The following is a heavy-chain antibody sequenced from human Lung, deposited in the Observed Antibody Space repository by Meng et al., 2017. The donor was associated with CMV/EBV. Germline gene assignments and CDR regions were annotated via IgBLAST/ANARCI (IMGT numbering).Heavy chain of an antibody. V-gene: IGHV4-4*02. J-gene: IGHJ4*02. CDR3: ARVGQWLPIDY. Sequence: QVALQGAGHGRVKPSVTLLLSGACFGGSCSSCDWWSWVRQPPGKGLECIGEIYHSGSTNYNPSLKSRVTISVDKSKNQFSLNLSSVTAADTAVYYCARVGQWLPIDYWGQGTLVTVSS. D-gene: IGHD6-19*01. CDR1: GGSCSSCDW. CDR2: IYHSGST.